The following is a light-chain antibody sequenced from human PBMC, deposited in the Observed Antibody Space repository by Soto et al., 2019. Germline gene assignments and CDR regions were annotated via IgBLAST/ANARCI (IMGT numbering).Light chain of an antibody. V-gene: IGKV3-20*01. Sequence: EIVLTQSPGTLSLSPGERATLSCRASQSVSSSYLAWYQQKPGPAPRLLIYGASSRATGIPDRFSGSGSGTDFTLTISRLEPEDFAVYYCQQYDSSPFTFGVGTKVEIK. CDR2: GAS. CDR1: QSVSSSY. CDR3: QQYDSSPFT. J-gene: IGKJ4*01.